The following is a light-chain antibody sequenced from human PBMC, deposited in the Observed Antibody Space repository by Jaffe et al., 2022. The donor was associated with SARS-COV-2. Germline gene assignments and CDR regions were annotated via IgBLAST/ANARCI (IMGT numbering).Light chain of an antibody. CDR1: QSIGTS. CDR3: QQSYNTPRT. Sequence: DIQMTQSPSSLSASVGDRVTVTCRASQSIGTSLNWYQQIPGRAPKLLIYAATSLQSGVPSRFGGSGSGTDFTLTISSLQPEDFATYYCQQSYNTPRTFGQGTKVEF. CDR2: AAT. V-gene: IGKV1-39*01. J-gene: IGKJ1*01.